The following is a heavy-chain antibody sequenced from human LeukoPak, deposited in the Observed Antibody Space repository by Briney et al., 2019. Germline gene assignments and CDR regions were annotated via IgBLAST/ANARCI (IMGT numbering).Heavy chain of an antibody. J-gene: IGHJ4*02. D-gene: IGHD6-19*01. V-gene: IGHV3-21*01. Sequence: GGSLRLSCAASGFTFSSYSMNWVRQAPGKGLEWVSSVSSSSSYIYYADSVKGRFTISRDNAKNSLYLQMNSLRAEDTAVYYCAKADSSGWTLHYWGQGTLVTVSS. CDR1: GFTFSSYS. CDR3: AKADSSGWTLHY. CDR2: VSSSSSYI.